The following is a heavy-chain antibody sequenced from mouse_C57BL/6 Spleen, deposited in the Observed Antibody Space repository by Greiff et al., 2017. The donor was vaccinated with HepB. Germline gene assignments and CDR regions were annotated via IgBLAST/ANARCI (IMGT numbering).Heavy chain of an antibody. CDR3: ARFHSNYYFDY. Sequence: VKLQQSGPELVKPGASVKISCKASGYAFSSSWMNWVKQRPGKGLEWIGRIYPGDGDTNYNGKFKGKATLTADKSSSTAYMQLSSLTSEDSAVYFCARFHSNYYFDYWGQGTTLTVSS. CDR1: GYAFSSSW. D-gene: IGHD2-5*01. V-gene: IGHV1-82*01. CDR2: IYPGDGDT. J-gene: IGHJ2*01.